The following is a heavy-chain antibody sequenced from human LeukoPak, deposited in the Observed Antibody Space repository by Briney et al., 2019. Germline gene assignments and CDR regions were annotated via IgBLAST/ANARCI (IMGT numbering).Heavy chain of an antibody. CDR2: IKRKTDGETT. CDR3: TTDLGTYYHGSQRLIPIDY. J-gene: IGHJ4*02. Sequence: GGSLRLSGVDSGFTFTNAWMSWVRQAPGKGLEWIGRIKRKTDGETTNYAEPVRGRFTISRDDSKSAVYLQMNSLKIEDTAVYYCTTDLGTYYHGSQRLIPIDYWGQGTLVTVSS. CDR1: GFTFTNAW. V-gene: IGHV3-15*01. D-gene: IGHD3-10*01.